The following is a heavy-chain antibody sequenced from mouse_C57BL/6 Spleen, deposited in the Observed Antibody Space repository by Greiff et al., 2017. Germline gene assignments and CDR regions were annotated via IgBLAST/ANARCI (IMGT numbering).Heavy chain of an antibody. CDR2: IDPNSGGT. D-gene: IGHD2-10*02. J-gene: IGHJ4*01. Sequence: QVQLQQPGAELVKPGASVKLSCKASGYTFTSYWMHWVKQRPGRGLEWIGRIDPNSGGTKYNEKFKSKATLTVDKPSSTAYMHLSSLTSEDSAVYYCAREGYGNLYAMDYWGQGTSVTASS. V-gene: IGHV1-72*01. CDR3: AREGYGNLYAMDY. CDR1: GYTFTSYW.